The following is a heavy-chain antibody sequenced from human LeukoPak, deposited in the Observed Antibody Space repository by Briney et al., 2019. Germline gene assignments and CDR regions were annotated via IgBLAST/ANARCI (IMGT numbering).Heavy chain of an antibody. Sequence: PGGSLRLSCAASGFTFSNYAMLWVRQAPGKGLEWVALISYDGSNKDYADSVKGRFTISRDDSKNTVYLQMDSLRAEDTAVYYCAKARDASGSYYFDYWGQGTLVTVSP. CDR2: ISYDGSNK. J-gene: IGHJ4*02. CDR3: AKARDASGSYYFDY. CDR1: GFTFSNYA. V-gene: IGHV3-30-3*01. D-gene: IGHD3-10*01.